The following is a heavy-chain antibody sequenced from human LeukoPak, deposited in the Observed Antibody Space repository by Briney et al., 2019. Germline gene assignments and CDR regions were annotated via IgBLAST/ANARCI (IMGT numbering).Heavy chain of an antibody. CDR2: ISSSGSIL. CDR3: ARDSSNSYDY. D-gene: IGHD1-1*01. Sequence: GGSLRLSCAASGFTFSHYYMSWIRQAPGKGLEWVSYISSSGSILYYADSVKGRFTISGDNAKNSLYLQMNSLRAEDTAVYYCARDSSNSYDYWGQGTLVTVSS. V-gene: IGHV3-11*04. J-gene: IGHJ4*02. CDR1: GFTFSHYY.